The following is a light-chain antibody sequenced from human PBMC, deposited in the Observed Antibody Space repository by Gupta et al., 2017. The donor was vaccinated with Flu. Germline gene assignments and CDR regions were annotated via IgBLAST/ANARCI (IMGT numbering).Light chain of an antibody. Sequence: QSVLTPPPSASGAPGQRVTMSCSGSSSNFGSNTVNWYQQHQGTEHNHLIEMNNQRPSARKHRFAVEKAGTTASPARRWLHAGDDAEDYCAEWDDSLKGQVVGGETKLTV. CDR3: AEWDDSLKGQV. J-gene: IGLJ3*02. V-gene: IGLV1-44*01. CDR1: SSNFGSNT. CDR2: MNN.